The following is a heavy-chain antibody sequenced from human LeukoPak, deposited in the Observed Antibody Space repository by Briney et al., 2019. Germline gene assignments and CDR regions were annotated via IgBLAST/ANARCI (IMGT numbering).Heavy chain of an antibody. D-gene: IGHD6-19*01. Sequence: PGGSLRLSCAASGFSFSTYSMIWVRQAPGKGLEWVTSVSGTSEYIYYADSVRGRFTISRDNAKNTVYLQMNSLRAEDTAVYYCARWYSSGWYSDYWGQGTLVTVSS. CDR2: VSGTSEYI. V-gene: IGHV3-21*06. J-gene: IGHJ4*02. CDR3: ARWYSSGWYSDY. CDR1: GFSFSTYS.